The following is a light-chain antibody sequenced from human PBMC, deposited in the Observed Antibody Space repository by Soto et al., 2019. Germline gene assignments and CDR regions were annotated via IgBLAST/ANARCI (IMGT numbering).Light chain of an antibody. Sequence: QPALTQPASVSGSPGQSITISCSGTSSDVGGYDYVSWYQQHPGKAPKLMIYDVTNRPSGVSNRFSGSKSGNTASLTISGLQAEDEADYYCSSYTSSSTLVFGGVTKLTVL. CDR3: SSYTSSSTLV. V-gene: IGLV2-14*01. J-gene: IGLJ2*01. CDR1: SSDVGGYDY. CDR2: DVT.